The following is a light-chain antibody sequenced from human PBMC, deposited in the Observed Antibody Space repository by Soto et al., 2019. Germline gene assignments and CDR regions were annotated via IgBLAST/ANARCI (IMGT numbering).Light chain of an antibody. CDR1: SSDVGSYNL. V-gene: IGLV2-23*02. CDR2: EVS. J-gene: IGLJ1*01. CDR3: CSYAGSSTYV. Sequence: QSVLTQPASVSGSPGQSITISCNGTSSDVGSYNLVSWYQQHPGKAPKVMIYEVSKRPSGVSNRFSGSNFGNTASLTISGLQADDEADYYCCSYAGSSTYVFGTGTKLTVL.